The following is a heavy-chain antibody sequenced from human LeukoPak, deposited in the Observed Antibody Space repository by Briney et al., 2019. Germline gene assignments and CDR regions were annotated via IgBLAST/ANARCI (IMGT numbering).Heavy chain of an antibody. J-gene: IGHJ4*02. CDR2: IWYDGSNK. CDR3: AKDLEVVVVGYYFDY. Sequence: GGSLRLSCAASGFTFSSYGMHWVRQAPGKGLEWVAVIWYDGSNKYYADSVKGRFTISRDNSKNTLYLQMNSLRAEDTAVYYCAKDLEVVVVGYYFDYWGQGTLVTVSS. V-gene: IGHV3-33*06. CDR1: GFTFSSYG. D-gene: IGHD2-15*01.